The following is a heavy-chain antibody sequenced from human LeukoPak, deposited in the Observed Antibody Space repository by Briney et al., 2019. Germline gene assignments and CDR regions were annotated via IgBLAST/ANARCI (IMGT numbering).Heavy chain of an antibody. J-gene: IGHJ4*02. CDR2: ISAYNGNT. Sequence: ASVKVSCKASGYTFTSYGISWVRQAPGQGLEWMGWISAYNGNTNYAQKHQGRVTMTTDTSTSTAYMELRSLRSDDTAVYYCARDRHPYYYESSGYGGPGYWGQGTLVTVSS. CDR1: GYTFTSYG. V-gene: IGHV1-18*01. CDR3: ARDRHPYYYESSGYGGPGY. D-gene: IGHD3-22*01.